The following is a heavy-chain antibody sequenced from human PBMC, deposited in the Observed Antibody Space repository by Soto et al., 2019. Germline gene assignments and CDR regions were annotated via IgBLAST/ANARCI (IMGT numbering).Heavy chain of an antibody. CDR1: GGSISSYY. D-gene: IGHD3-9*01. V-gene: IGHV4-59*01. CDR3: ARTLLRYFDWSPMDV. CDR2: IYYSGST. Sequence: PSETLSLTCTVSGGSISSYYWSWILQPPGKGLEWIGYIYYSGSTNYNPSLKSRVTISVDTSKNQFSLKLSSVTAADTAVYYCARTLLRYFDWSPMDVWGQGTTVTVSS. J-gene: IGHJ6*02.